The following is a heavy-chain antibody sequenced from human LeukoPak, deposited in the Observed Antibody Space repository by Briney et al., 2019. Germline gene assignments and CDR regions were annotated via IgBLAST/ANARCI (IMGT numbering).Heavy chain of an antibody. CDR1: GYSFTSYG. V-gene: IGHV1-18*01. CDR2: MSAYNGNT. Sequence: ASVKVSCKASGYSFTSYGISWVRQAPGQGLECMGWMSAYNGNTNYAQILQGRVTMTTDTSTSTAYMELRSLRYDDTAVYYCAREDSSGWSHFDYWGQGTLVTVSS. D-gene: IGHD6-19*01. CDR3: AREDSSGWSHFDY. J-gene: IGHJ4*02.